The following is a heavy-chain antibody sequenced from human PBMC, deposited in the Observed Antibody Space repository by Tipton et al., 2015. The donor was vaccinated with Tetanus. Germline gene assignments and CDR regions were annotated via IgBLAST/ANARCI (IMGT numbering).Heavy chain of an antibody. Sequence: SLRLSCAASGFTFDDYAMHWVRQAPGKGLEWVSGISWNSGSIGYADSVKGRFTISRDNAKNSVYLQMNSLRADDTAVYYCARDISHVGATLYFDYWGQGTLVTVPS. CDR2: ISWNSGSI. V-gene: IGHV3-9*01. CDR1: GFTFDDYA. CDR3: ARDISHVGATLYFDY. D-gene: IGHD1-26*01. J-gene: IGHJ4*02.